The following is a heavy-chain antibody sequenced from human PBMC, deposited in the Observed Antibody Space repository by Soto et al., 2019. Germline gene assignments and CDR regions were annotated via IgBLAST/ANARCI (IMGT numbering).Heavy chain of an antibody. CDR3: ARGQRFSDWFAA. V-gene: IGHV4-4*07. D-gene: IGHD3-3*01. CDR1: GGSMSSYY. J-gene: IGHJ5*02. Sequence: SETLSLTCSVSGGSMSSYYWTWIRQPAGKGLEWIGRVYSSGGTHYNSSLKSRVTISLDTSKNQFSLRLISVTAADTSVYYCARGQRFSDWFAAWGQGTLVTVSS. CDR2: VYSSGGT.